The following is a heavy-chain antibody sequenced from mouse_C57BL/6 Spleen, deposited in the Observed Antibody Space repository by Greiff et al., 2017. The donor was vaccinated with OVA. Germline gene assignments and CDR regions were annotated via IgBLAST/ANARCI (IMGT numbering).Heavy chain of an antibody. CDR1: GFTFSSYA. CDR3: ARGNYSNYGAMDY. D-gene: IGHD2-5*01. V-gene: IGHV5-4*03. Sequence: EVKLMESGGGLVKPGGSLKLSCAASGFTFSSYAMSWVRQTPEKRLEWVATISDGGSYTYYPDNVKGRFTISRDNAKNNLYLQMSHLKSEDTAMYYCARGNYSNYGAMDYWGQGTSVTVSS. J-gene: IGHJ4*01. CDR2: ISDGGSYT.